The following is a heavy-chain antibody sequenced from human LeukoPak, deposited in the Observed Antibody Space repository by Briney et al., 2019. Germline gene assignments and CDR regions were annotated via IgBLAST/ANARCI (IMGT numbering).Heavy chain of an antibody. V-gene: IGHV3-30*02. Sequence: GGSLRLSCAASGFSFSGYGMHWVRQAPGEGLQWVAFIRYHGINKYYADSVKGRFTISGDNSKNTLFLDMNSLSVEDTGVYYCAKFHKIWDSGDHDYFDSWGQGTLVTVSS. CDR3: AKFHKIWDSGDHDYFDS. CDR2: IRYHGINK. J-gene: IGHJ4*02. D-gene: IGHD2-21*01. CDR1: GFSFSGYG.